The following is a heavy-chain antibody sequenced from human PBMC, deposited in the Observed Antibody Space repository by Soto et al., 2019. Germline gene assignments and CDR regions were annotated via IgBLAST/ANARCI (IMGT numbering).Heavy chain of an antibody. Sequence: GGSLRLSCSASGFTFSSYAMHWVRQAPGKGLEYVSAISSNGGSTYYADSVKCRFTISRDNSKNTLFLQMSSLRAEDTAVYYCVKDLWRGYGSGSKHSPLFDYWGQGTLVTVSS. CDR2: ISSNGGST. V-gene: IGHV3-64D*06. CDR3: VKDLWRGYGSGSKHSPLFDY. D-gene: IGHD3-10*01. CDR1: GFTFSSYA. J-gene: IGHJ4*02.